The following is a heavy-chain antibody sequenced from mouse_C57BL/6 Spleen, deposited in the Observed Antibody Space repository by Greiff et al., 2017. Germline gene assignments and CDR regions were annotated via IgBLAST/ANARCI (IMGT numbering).Heavy chain of an antibody. V-gene: IGHV1-18*01. CDR1: GYTFTDYN. J-gene: IGHJ4*01. D-gene: IGHD3-2*02. Sequence: VQLQQSGPELVKPGASVKIPCKASGYTFTDYNMDWVKQSHGKSLEWIGDINPNNGGTIYNQKFKGKATLTVDKSSSTAYMELRSLTSEDTAVYYCARRDSSGYVHYAMDYWGQGTSVTVSS. CDR2: INPNNGGT. CDR3: ARRDSSGYVHYAMDY.